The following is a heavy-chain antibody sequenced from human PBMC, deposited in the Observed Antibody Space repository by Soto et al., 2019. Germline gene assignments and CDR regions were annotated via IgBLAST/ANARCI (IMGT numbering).Heavy chain of an antibody. CDR1: GYTFTGYG. J-gene: IGHJ4*02. V-gene: IGHV1-18*01. D-gene: IGHD1-26*01. CDR2: TSAYKGHT. Sequence: VQLVQSGAEVKKPGASVKGPCKASGYTFTGYGISWVRQAPGKGLEWMGWTSAYKGHTNYAQKPQGRVTMPNNTSTSTAYMELRSLRSDDTAVYYCARDLIVGATPPYYFDYWGQGTLVAVSS. CDR3: ARDLIVGATPPYYFDY.